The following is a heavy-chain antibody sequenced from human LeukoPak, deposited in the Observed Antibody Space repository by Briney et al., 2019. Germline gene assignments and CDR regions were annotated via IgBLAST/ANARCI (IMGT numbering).Heavy chain of an antibody. CDR1: GFTFDDYA. D-gene: IGHD3-16*01. Sequence: PGGSLRLSCAASGFTFDDYAMHWVRQAPGKGLEWVSGISWNSGSIGYADSVKGRFTISRDNAKNSLYLQMNSLRAEDTALYYCVKERQIGTVWGDGMDVWGQGTMVTVSS. CDR2: ISWNSGSI. CDR3: VKERQIGTVWGDGMDV. V-gene: IGHV3-9*01. J-gene: IGHJ6*02.